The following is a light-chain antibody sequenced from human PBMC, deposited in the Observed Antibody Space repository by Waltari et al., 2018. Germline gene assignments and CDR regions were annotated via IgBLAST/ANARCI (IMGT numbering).Light chain of an antibody. Sequence: QSVLFQPPSASGTPGQRVTISCSGSSSNIGSNFVFWYQQFPERAPKLVIYSNNQRPSGVPGRFSGSKSGTSASLTISVLRSEDEADYYGASWDDSLSGRIFGGGTTLTVL. CDR2: SNN. V-gene: IGLV1-47*01. CDR1: SSNIGSNF. CDR3: ASWDDSLSGRI. J-gene: IGLJ2*01.